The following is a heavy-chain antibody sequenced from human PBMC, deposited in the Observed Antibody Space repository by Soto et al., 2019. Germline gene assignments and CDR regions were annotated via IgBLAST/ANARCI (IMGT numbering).Heavy chain of an antibody. Sequence: QVHLVESGGGVVQPGRSLRLSCAASGFSFSTYGMHWVRQAPGKGLEWVAFISNDGSNKYYADSVKGRFTISRDNSKTTLSRQMNSLRAEDTAVYYCAKGVGNYWAFDYWGQGTLVTVSS. V-gene: IGHV3-30*18. CDR3: AKGVGNYWAFDY. D-gene: IGHD1-26*01. J-gene: IGHJ4*02. CDR1: GFSFSTYG. CDR2: ISNDGSNK.